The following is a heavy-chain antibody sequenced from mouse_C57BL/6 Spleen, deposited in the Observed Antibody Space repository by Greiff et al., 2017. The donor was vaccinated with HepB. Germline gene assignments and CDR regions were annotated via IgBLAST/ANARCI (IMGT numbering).Heavy chain of an antibody. CDR2: ISDGGSYT. CDR3: ARDYYDYDGETY. Sequence: VQLKESGGGLVKPGGSLKLSCAASGFTFSSYAMSWVRQTPEKRLEWVATISDGGSYTYYPDNVKGRFTISRDNAKNNLYLQMSHLKSEDTAMYYCARDYYDYDGETYWGQGTLVTVSA. J-gene: IGHJ3*01. V-gene: IGHV5-4*01. D-gene: IGHD2-4*01. CDR1: GFTFSSYA.